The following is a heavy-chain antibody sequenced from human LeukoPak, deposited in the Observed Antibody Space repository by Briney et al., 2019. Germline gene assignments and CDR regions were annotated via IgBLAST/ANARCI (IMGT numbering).Heavy chain of an antibody. CDR3: ARRWGGATSGFDY. D-gene: IGHD1-26*01. J-gene: IGHJ4*02. CDR1: GRSIRSYY. V-gene: IGHV4-59*08. Sequence: SETLSLTCTVSGRSIRSYYGNWIRQSPGKGLEWIGYIYSSGSTNYNPSLRSRVTISVDTSKNQFSLKLSPVTAADTAVYYCARRWGGATSGFDYWGQGTLVTVSS. CDR2: IYSSGST.